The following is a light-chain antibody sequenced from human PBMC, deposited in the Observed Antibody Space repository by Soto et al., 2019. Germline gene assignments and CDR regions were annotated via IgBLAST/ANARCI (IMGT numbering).Light chain of an antibody. J-gene: IGLJ3*02. CDR3: GTWDNSLGAWV. CDR1: TSNIGHNY. V-gene: IGLV1-51*01. CDR2: DNS. Sequence: QSVLTQPPSVSAAPGQKVTISCSGSTSNIGHNYVSWYQQFPGTVPNLLIYDNSNRPSGIPDRFSASKSGTSATLGITGLQTGDEADYYCGTWDNSLGAWVFGRGTKLTVL.